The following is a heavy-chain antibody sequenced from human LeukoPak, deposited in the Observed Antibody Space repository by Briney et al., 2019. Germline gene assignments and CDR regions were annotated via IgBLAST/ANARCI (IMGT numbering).Heavy chain of an antibody. CDR1: GYTFTGYY. D-gene: IGHD2-2*01. CDR3: ARGDCSSTSCYWNRFDP. V-gene: IGHV1-2*02. J-gene: IGHJ5*02. Sequence: ASVKVSCKASGYTFTGYYMHWVRQAPGQGLEWMGWINPNSGGTNYAQKFQGRVTMTRDTSISTAYMELSRLRSDDTAVYYCARGDCSSTSCYWNRFDPWGQGTLVTVSS. CDR2: INPNSGGT.